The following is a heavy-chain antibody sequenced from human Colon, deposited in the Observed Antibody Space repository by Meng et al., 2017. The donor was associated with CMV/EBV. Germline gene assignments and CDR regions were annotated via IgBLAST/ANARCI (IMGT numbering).Heavy chain of an antibody. D-gene: IGHD1-26*01. CDR3: VRDILRVGITYYFDY. V-gene: IGHV3-21*05. CDR1: GFTFSSYW. J-gene: IGHJ4*02. CDR2: ISGDGSDL. Sequence: GEALKTPCAAPGFTFSSYWMSRVRQAPGQGLGWISYISGDGSDLFYGDSVRGRFTIPRDNAKNSLYLQINSLRVEDTAVYYCVRDILRVGITYYFDYWGQGTLVTVSS.